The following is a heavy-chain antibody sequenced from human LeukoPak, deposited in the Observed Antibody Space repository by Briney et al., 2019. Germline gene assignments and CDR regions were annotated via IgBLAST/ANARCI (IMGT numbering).Heavy chain of an antibody. V-gene: IGHV1-8*02. CDR1: GYTFTGYY. Sequence: ASVKVSCKASGYTFTGYYMHWVRQAPGQGLEWMGRINPNSGNTGYAQKFQGRVTMTRNTSISTAYMELSSLRSEDTAVYYCARGGSGSYHDWGQGTLVTVSS. CDR3: ARGGSGSYHD. CDR2: INPNSGNT. J-gene: IGHJ4*02. D-gene: IGHD1-26*01.